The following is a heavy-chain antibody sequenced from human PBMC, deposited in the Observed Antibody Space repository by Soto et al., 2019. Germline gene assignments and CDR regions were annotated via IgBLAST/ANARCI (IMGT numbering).Heavy chain of an antibody. CDR1: GGSVSSGHNY. Sequence: QVQLQESGPGLVKPSETLSLTCTVSGGSVSSGHNYWSWIRQPPGKGLEWIGYIYYSGSTNYNPSLTSRVAISVDTSKNQFSLKLNSVTAADTAVFYCARLPRARNIAPRRPLGYFDLWGRGTLVTVSS. J-gene: IGHJ2*01. D-gene: IGHD5-12*01. V-gene: IGHV4-61*01. CDR3: ARLPRARNIAPRRPLGYFDL. CDR2: IYYSGST.